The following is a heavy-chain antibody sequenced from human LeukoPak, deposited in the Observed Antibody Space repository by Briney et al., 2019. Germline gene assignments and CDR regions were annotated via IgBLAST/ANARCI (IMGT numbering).Heavy chain of an antibody. CDR3: ARGGSSTGDQGYYYYMDV. CDR2: IYYSGST. Sequence: PSETLSLTCTVSGGSISSYYWSWIRQPPGKGLEWIGYIYYSGSTNYNPSLKSRVTISVDTSKNQFSLKLSSVTAADTAVYYCARGGSSTGDQGYYYYMDVWGKGTTVTVSS. D-gene: IGHD7-27*01. J-gene: IGHJ6*03. V-gene: IGHV4-59*01. CDR1: GGSISSYY.